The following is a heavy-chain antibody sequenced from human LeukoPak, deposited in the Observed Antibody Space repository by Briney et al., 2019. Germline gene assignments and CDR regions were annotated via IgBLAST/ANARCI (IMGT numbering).Heavy chain of an antibody. D-gene: IGHD4-17*01. V-gene: IGHV3-9*01. CDR3: AKDSDYDWYYGMDV. CDR2: MSWNSGSI. Sequence: GRSLRLSCAASGFTFDDYAMHWVRQAPGKGLEWVSGMSWNSGSIGYADSVKGRFTISRDNAKNSLYLQMNSLRAEDTALYYCAKDSDYDWYYGMDVWGQGTTVTVSS. J-gene: IGHJ6*02. CDR1: GFTFDDYA.